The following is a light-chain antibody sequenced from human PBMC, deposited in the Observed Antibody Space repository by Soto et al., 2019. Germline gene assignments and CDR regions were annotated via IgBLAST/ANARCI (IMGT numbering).Light chain of an antibody. CDR2: EVS. V-gene: IGLV2-14*01. CDR1: SSDVGGYNY. CDR3: SSYTSSSTLEV. J-gene: IGLJ3*02. Sequence: QSALTQPASVSGSPGQSITISCTGTSSDVGGYNYVSWYQQHPGKAPKLMIYEVSNRPSGVSNRFSGSKSGNTASLTISGFQAEDEADYYCSSYTSSSTLEVFGGGTKLTVL.